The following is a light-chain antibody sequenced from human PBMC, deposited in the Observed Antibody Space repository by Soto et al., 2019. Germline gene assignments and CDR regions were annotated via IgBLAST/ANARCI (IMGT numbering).Light chain of an antibody. V-gene: IGLV1-51*01. CDR1: SSNIGNNY. Sequence: QSVLTQPPSVSAAPGQKVTISCSGSSSNIGNNYVSWYQQLPGTAPKLLIYDNSKRPSGIPDRFSGSKSGTSATLGITGLQTGDEADYYCGTWHSSLSAGVFGGGTQLTVL. J-gene: IGLJ2*01. CDR2: DNS. CDR3: GTWHSSLSAGV.